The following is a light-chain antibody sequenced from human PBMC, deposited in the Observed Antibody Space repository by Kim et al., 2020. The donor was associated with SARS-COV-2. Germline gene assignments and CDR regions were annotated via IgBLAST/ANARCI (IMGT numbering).Light chain of an antibody. Sequence: LSPGERATLSCRASQSISGSRLAWYQQRPGQAPRLVIYGASSRATGIPDRFSGSGSGTDFTLTISRLEPEDFAVFYCQHYGSSPLTFGGGTKVEI. J-gene: IGKJ4*01. V-gene: IGKV3-20*01. CDR2: GAS. CDR3: QHYGSSPLT. CDR1: QSISGSR.